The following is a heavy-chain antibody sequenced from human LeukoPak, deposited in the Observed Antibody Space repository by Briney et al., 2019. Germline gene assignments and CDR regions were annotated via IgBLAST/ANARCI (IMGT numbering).Heavy chain of an antibody. CDR1: GYPFSNYG. J-gene: IGHJ4*02. V-gene: IGHV1-18*01. D-gene: IGHD2-15*01. CDR3: ARGRATRSYYFDY. Sequence: ASVKVSCKASGYPFSNYGVNWVRQAPGQGLEWRGWISVYNGNTVYSEKFQGRVTMTTDTSTNTAYMELRSLRSDDSAVYYCARGRATRSYYFDYWGQGTLVTVSS. CDR2: ISVYNGNT.